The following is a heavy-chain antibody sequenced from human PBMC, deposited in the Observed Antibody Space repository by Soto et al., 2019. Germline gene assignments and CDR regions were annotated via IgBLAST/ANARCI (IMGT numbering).Heavy chain of an antibody. V-gene: IGHV3-33*01. Sequence: GGSLRLSCAASGFTFSSYGMHWVRQAPGKGLEWVAVIWYDGSNKYYADSVKGRFTISRDNSKNTLYLQMNSLRAEDTAVYYCARQYSYGFDYYYYGMDVWGQGTTVTVSS. CDR2: IWYDGSNK. D-gene: IGHD5-18*01. CDR1: GFTFSSYG. J-gene: IGHJ6*02. CDR3: ARQYSYGFDYYYYGMDV.